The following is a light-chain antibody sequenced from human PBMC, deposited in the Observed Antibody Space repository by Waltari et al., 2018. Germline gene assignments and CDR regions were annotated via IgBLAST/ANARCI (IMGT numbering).Light chain of an antibody. J-gene: IGLJ3*02. CDR3: CSYAGTYRWV. Sequence: QSALTQPRSVSGSPGQSVTISCTGTSSNVGTYNYVSCYQQLPGKAPKLVIADVFKRPEGVPDRFSGSKSGYTASLTISGLQAEDEADYYCCSYAGTYRWVFGGGTKVTVL. V-gene: IGLV2-11*01. CDR2: DVF. CDR1: SSNVGTYNY.